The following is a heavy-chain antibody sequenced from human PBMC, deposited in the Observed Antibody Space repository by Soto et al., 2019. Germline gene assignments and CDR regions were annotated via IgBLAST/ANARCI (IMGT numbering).Heavy chain of an antibody. CDR2: VSHDGRNT. D-gene: IGHD6-19*01. J-gene: IGHJ4*02. V-gene: IGHV3-30*18. CDR1: GFTFSDYA. CDR3: AKGGRQWLVTSDFNY. Sequence: VQLVESGGGVVQPGRSLRLSCAASGFTFSDYAMHWVRQAPGKGLEWVAVVSHDGRNTHYADSVKGRFTISRDSSKTTVSLEMTSLRDEDTAVSYCAKGGRQWLVTSDFNYWGQGALVTVSS.